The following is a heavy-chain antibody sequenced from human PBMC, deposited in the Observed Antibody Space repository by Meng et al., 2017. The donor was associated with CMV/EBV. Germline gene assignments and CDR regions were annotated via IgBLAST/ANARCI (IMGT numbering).Heavy chain of an antibody. CDR3: AADYGDYSDY. CDR1: GGTFSSYA. D-gene: IGHD4-17*01. J-gene: IGHJ4*02. CDR2: IIPIFGTA. V-gene: IGHV1-69*05. Sequence: SVKVSCKASGGTFSSYAISWVRQAPGQGLERMGGIIPIFGTANYAQKFQGRVTITTDESTSTAYMELSSLRSEDTAVYYCAADYGDYSDYWGQGTLVTVSS.